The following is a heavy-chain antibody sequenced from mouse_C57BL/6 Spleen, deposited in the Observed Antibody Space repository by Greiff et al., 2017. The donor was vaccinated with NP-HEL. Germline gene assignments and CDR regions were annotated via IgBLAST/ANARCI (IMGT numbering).Heavy chain of an antibody. CDR2: IYPGDGDT. V-gene: IGHV1-82*01. CDR3: ARDESYYGSSSFDY. J-gene: IGHJ2*01. Sequence: QVQLQQSGPELVKPGASVKISCKASGYAFSSSWMNWVKQRPGKGLEWIGRIYPGDGDTNYNGKFKGKATLTADKSSSTAYMQLSSLTSEDSAVYFCARDESYYGSSSFDYWGQGTTLTVSS. CDR1: GYAFSSSW. D-gene: IGHD1-1*01.